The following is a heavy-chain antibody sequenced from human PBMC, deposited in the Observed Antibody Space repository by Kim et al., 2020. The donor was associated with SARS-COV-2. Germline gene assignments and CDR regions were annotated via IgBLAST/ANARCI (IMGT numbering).Heavy chain of an antibody. J-gene: IGHJ6*02. Sequence: RLTISRDKSKNTLYLQMNSLRAEDTAVYYCAKDSNYDKAGYYYYYYGMDVWGQGTTVTVSS. CDR3: AKDSNYDKAGYYYYYYGMDV. V-gene: IGHV3-23*01. D-gene: IGHD4-4*01.